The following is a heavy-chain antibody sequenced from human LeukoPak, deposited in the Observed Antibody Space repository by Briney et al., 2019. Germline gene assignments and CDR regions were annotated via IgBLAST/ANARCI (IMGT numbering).Heavy chain of an antibody. CDR2: IRSKVNNYAT. Sequence: GGSLRLSCAASGFTFSGSAMYWVRQASGKGLEWXGXIRSKVNNYATAYAASLKGRFTISRDDSKNTAYLQMNSLRAEDTAVYYCARADDLRSYFDYWGQGTLVTVSS. J-gene: IGHJ4*02. CDR1: GFTFSGSA. CDR3: ARADDLRSYFDY. D-gene: IGHD5-24*01. V-gene: IGHV3-73*01.